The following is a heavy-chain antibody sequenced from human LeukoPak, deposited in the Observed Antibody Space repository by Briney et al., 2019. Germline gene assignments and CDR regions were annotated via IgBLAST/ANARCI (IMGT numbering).Heavy chain of an antibody. CDR3: ARGGDRSFDY. CDR1: GFTFSSYA. D-gene: IGHD3-10*01. J-gene: IGHJ4*02. CDR2: ISGSGGST. V-gene: IGHV3-23*01. Sequence: PGGPLRLSCEASGFTFSSYAMSGVRQAPGKGLEWVSAISGSGGSTYYADSVKGRFTISRDNSKNTLYLQMNSLRAEDTAVYYCARGGDRSFDYWGQGTLVTVSS.